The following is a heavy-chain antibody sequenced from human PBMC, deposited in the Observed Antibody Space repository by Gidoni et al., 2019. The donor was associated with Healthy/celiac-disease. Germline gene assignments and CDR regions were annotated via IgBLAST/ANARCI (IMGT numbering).Heavy chain of an antibody. V-gene: IGHV4-30-4*01. CDR1: GGSISSGDYY. J-gene: IGHJ2*01. CDR2: IYYSGST. CDR3: ARAERGYGGNPYWYFDL. D-gene: IGHD4-17*01. Sequence: QVQLQESGPGLVKPSQTLSLTCTVSGGSISSGDYYWSWIRQPPGKGLEWIGYIYYSGSTYYNPSLKSRVTISVDTSKNQFSLKLSSVTAADTAVYYCARAERGYGGNPYWYFDLWGRGTLVTVSS.